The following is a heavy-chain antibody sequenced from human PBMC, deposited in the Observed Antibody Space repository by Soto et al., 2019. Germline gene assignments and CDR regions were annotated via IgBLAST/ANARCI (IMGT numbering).Heavy chain of an antibody. J-gene: IGHJ3*02. V-gene: IGHV1-69*01. CDR3: ARARADTLSGRELPAFDI. Sequence: QVQLVQSGAEVKKPGSSVKVSCKASGGTFSSYAISWVRQAPGQGLEWMGGIIPIFGTANYAQKFQGRVTITADESTSIAYMELSSLRSEDTAVYYCARARADTLSGRELPAFDIWGQGTMVTVSS. CDR1: GGTFSSYA. CDR2: IIPIFGTA. D-gene: IGHD1-26*01.